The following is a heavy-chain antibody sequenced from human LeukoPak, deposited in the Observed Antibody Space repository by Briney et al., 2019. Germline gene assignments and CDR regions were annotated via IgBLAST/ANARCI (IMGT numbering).Heavy chain of an antibody. V-gene: IGHV1-46*01. Sequence: ASVKVSCKASGYTFTSYYMHWVRQAPGQGLEWMGIINPSGGSTSYAQKFQGRVTMTRDTSTSTVYMELSSLRSEDTAVYYCAVWFGELGYFDYWGQGTLVTVSS. J-gene: IGHJ4*02. CDR1: GYTFTSYY. CDR3: AVWFGELGYFDY. D-gene: IGHD3-10*01. CDR2: INPSGGST.